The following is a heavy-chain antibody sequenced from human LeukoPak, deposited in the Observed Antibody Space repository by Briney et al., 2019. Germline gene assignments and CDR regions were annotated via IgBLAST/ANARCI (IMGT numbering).Heavy chain of an antibody. CDR3: ARTTEGGYTYDYFYYYYMDV. CDR1: GGSISSYY. Sequence: KSSETLSLTCTVSGGSISSYYWSWIRQPPGKGLEWIGYIYYSGSTNYNPSLKSRVTISVDTSKNQFSLKLSSVTAADTAVYYCARTTEGGYTYDYFYYYYMDVWGKGNTVTISS. CDR2: IYYSGST. J-gene: IGHJ6*03. D-gene: IGHD5-18*01. V-gene: IGHV4-59*01.